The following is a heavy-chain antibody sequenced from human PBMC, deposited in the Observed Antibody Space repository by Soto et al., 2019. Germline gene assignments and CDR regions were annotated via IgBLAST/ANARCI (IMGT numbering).Heavy chain of an antibody. Sequence: PGGSLRLSCAASGFAFSSYAMNWVRQAPGKGLEWVSSISGSGSNTYYADSVKGRFTISRDNSKNTLFLQMNSLGGEDTATYYCAKVYKSFGFYNYYMDVWGRGIPVTVSS. CDR3: AKVYKSFGFYNYYMDV. V-gene: IGHV3-23*01. CDR1: GFAFSSYA. D-gene: IGHD2-8*01. CDR2: ISGSGSNT. J-gene: IGHJ6*03.